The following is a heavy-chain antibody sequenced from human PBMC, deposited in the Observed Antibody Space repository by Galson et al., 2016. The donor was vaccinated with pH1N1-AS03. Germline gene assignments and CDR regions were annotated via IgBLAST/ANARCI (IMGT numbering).Heavy chain of an antibody. J-gene: IGHJ5*02. CDR2: ISGYNGNT. V-gene: IGHV1-18*01. Sequence: SVKVSCKASGYTFSNYGITWVRLAPGQGLEWMGWISGYNGNTKYAQKFEARVTLTTDTSTNTAFMELRSLGSDDTAVYYCARGIAVEPTANWFDPWGQGTLVTVSS. D-gene: IGHD2-2*01. CDR3: ARGIAVEPTANWFDP. CDR1: GYTFSNYG.